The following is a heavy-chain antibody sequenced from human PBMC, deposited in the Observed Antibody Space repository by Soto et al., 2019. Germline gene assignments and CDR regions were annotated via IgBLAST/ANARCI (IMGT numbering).Heavy chain of an antibody. CDR3: AKALAYYDSSGYLFHY. Sequence: GGSLRLSCAASGFTFSSYGMHWVRQAPGKGLEWVAVISYDGSNKYYADSVKGRFTISRDNSKKTLYLQMNSLRAEDTAVYYCAKALAYYDSSGYLFHYWGPGTMLTVYS. CDR1: GFTFSSYG. CDR2: ISYDGSNK. D-gene: IGHD3-22*01. J-gene: IGHJ4*02. V-gene: IGHV3-30*18.